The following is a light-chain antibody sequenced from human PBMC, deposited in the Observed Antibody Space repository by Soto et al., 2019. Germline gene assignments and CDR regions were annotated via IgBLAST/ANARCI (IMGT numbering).Light chain of an antibody. CDR3: EHYNSYPWT. Sequence: DIQMTQSPSTLSASVGDRVTITCRASQSIRSWLAWYQQKPGKDPKLMIYKASSLESGVPSRFSGSGSGTEFTLTISSLQPDDIATYYCEHYNSYPWTFGQGTKVEIK. CDR2: KAS. CDR1: QSIRSW. V-gene: IGKV1-5*03. J-gene: IGKJ1*01.